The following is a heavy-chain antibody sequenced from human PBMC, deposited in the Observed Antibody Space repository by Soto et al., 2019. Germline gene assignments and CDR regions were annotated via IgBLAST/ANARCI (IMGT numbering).Heavy chain of an antibody. V-gene: IGHV1-3*01. J-gene: IGHJ4*02. D-gene: IGHD2-15*01. CDR2: INAGNGNT. Sequence: GESLKISCKASGYTFTSYAMHWVRQAPGQRLEWMGWINAGNGNTKYSQKFQGRVTITRDTSASTAYMELSSLRSEDTAVYYCARNVGDSSYYFDYWGQGTLVTVSS. CDR1: GYTFTSYA. CDR3: ARNVGDSSYYFDY.